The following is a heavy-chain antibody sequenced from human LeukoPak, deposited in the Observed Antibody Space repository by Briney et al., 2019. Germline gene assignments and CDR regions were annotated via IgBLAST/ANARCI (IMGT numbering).Heavy chain of an antibody. CDR2: ISGSGSGT. V-gene: IGHV3-23*01. CDR3: ARNQRGVAAAIDY. D-gene: IGHD6-13*01. Sequence: GGTLRLSCAASGFTFSSYGMSWVRQAPGKGLEWVSGISGSGSGTYYADSVKGRFTISRDNSKNTLHLQMNSLRAEDTAVYYCARNQRGVAAAIDYWGQGTLVTVSS. CDR1: GFTFSSYG. J-gene: IGHJ4*02.